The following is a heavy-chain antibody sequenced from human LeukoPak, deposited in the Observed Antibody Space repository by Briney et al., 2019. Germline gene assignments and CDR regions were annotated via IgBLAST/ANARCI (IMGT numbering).Heavy chain of an antibody. CDR1: GFTFSSYS. CDR3: ASRDFWSGYSYYYGMDV. Sequence: GGSLRLSCAASGFTFSSYSMNWVRQAPGKGLEWVSYISSSSSTIYYADSVKGRFTISRDNAKNSLYLQMNSLRAEDTAVYYCASRDFWSGYSYYYGMDVWGQGTTVTVSS. V-gene: IGHV3-48*01. J-gene: IGHJ6*02. CDR2: ISSSSSTI. D-gene: IGHD3-3*01.